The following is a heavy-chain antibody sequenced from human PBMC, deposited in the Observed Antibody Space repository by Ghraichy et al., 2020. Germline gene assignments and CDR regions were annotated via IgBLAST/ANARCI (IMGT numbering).Heavy chain of an antibody. CDR3: AVYSSSSRWFDP. V-gene: IGHV6-1*01. J-gene: IGHJ5*02. Sequence: SQTLSLTCAISGDRVSSNSVAWNWIRQSPSRGLEWLGRTYYRSKWYNDYAVSVKSRISINPDTSKNQFSLQLNSVTPEDTAVYYCAVYSSSSRWFDPWGQGTLVTVSS. CDR1: GDRVSSNSVA. D-gene: IGHD6-6*01. CDR2: TYYRSKWYN.